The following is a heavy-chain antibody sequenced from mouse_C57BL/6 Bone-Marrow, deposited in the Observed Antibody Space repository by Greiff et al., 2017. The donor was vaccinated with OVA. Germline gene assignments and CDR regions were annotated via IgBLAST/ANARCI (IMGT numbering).Heavy chain of an antibody. D-gene: IGHD2-2*01. CDR2: IDPENGDP. CDR1: GFNIKDDY. J-gene: IGHJ3*01. V-gene: IGHV14-4*01. CDR3: TRAYGYDEAWFAY. Sequence: VQLQQSGAELVRPGASVKLSCTASGFNIKDDYMHWVKQRPEQGLEWIGWIDPENGDPEYASKFQGKATITADTSSNTAYLQLSSLTSEDTAVYYCTRAYGYDEAWFAYWGQGTLVTVSA.